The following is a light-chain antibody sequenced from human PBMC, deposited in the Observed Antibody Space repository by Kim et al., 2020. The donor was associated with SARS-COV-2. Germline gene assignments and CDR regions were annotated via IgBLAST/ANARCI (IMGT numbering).Light chain of an antibody. Sequence: PGERATLSCRASQSVSSNYLAWYQQKPGQAPRLLIYGASSRATGIPDRFSGSGSGTDFTVTITRLEPEDFAVYYCQQYSSSPATFGQGTKVDIK. CDR2: GAS. V-gene: IGKV3-20*01. CDR1: QSVSSNY. J-gene: IGKJ1*01. CDR3: QQYSSSPAT.